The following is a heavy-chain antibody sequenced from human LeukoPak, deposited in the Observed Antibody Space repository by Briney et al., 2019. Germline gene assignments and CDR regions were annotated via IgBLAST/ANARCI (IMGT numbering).Heavy chain of an antibody. Sequence: GASVKVSCKASGYTFTDYYLHWVRQAPGKGLEWMGGFDPEDGETIYAQKFQGRVTMTEDTSTDTAYMELSSLRSEDTAVYYCATVFGNGEYYDFWSGYLYWGQGTLVTVSS. V-gene: IGHV1-24*01. J-gene: IGHJ4*02. CDR2: FDPEDGET. CDR3: ATVFGNGEYYDFWSGYLY. D-gene: IGHD3-3*01. CDR1: GYTFTDYY.